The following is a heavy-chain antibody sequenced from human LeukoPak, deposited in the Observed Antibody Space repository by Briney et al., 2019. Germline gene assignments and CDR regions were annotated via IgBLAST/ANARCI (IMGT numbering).Heavy chain of an antibody. CDR1: GFTLSSYA. J-gene: IGHJ4*02. D-gene: IGHD1-26*01. Sequence: GGSLRLSCAASGFTLSSYAMNWVRQAPGKGLEWVSAISDSGYGTYYADSVKGRFTISRDNSKNTLYLQMNSLGAEDTAVYYCAKSSGRDYFDSWGQGTLVTVSS. V-gene: IGHV3-23*01. CDR3: AKSSGRDYFDS. CDR2: ISDSGYGT.